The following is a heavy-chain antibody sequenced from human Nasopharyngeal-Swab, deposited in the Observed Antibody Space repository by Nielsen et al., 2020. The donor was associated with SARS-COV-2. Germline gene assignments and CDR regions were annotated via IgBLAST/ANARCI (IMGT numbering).Heavy chain of an antibody. Sequence: ASVKVSCKAYGYTFTSYYMHWVRQAPGQRLEWMGVINPSGGRTSYAQNFQGRVTMTRETSTSTVYMELSSLRSDDTAVYYCARALTDTRFGPVHWGQGTLVTVSS. J-gene: IGHJ4*02. D-gene: IGHD3-9*01. V-gene: IGHV1-46*01. CDR1: GYTFTSYY. CDR3: ARALTDTRFGPVH. CDR2: INPSGGRT.